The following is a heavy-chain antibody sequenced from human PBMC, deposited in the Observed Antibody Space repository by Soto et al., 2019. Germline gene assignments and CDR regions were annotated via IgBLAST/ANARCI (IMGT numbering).Heavy chain of an antibody. D-gene: IGHD1-1*01. CDR3: VRDGKKNLREWFDK. Sequence: SSTXSLTCTISGSSIIGFDFSWIRNSAGKGLEWIGRIYATGTTDYNPSLKSRVMMSVDTSKKQFSLKLRSVTAADTAVYYCVRDGKKNLREWFDKWGKG. J-gene: IGHJ5*02. V-gene: IGHV4-4*07. CDR2: IYATGTT. CDR1: GSSIIGFD.